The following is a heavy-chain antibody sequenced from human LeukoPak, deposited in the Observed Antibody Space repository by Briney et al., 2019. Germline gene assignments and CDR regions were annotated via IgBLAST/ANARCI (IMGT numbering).Heavy chain of an antibody. V-gene: IGHV1-18*01. CDR1: GYTFTSYG. CDR2: ISAYNGKT. CDR3: ARGLEWLTRRHTWFDP. J-gene: IGHJ5*02. D-gene: IGHD3-3*01. Sequence: ASVKVSCKASGYTFTSYGISWVRQAPGQGLEWMGWISAYNGKTNYAQKLQGRVTMTTDTSTRTAYMELRSLRSDDTAVYYCARGLEWLTRRHTWFDPWGQGTLVTVSS.